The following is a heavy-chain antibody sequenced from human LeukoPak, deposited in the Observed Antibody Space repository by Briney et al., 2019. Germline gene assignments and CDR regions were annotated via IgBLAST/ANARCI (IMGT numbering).Heavy chain of an antibody. J-gene: IGHJ6*02. Sequence: PSETLSLTCTVSGGSISTYHWNWIRQPAGKGLEWIGRIYVGGYTNYNPALKSRVTVSADTSKNQFSLKLRSVTAADTAVYFCSRSDHVHYYYHGMDAWGQGITVTVSS. D-gene: IGHD3-10*02. V-gene: IGHV4-4*07. CDR2: IYVGGYT. CDR3: SRSDHVHYYYHGMDA. CDR1: GGSISTYH.